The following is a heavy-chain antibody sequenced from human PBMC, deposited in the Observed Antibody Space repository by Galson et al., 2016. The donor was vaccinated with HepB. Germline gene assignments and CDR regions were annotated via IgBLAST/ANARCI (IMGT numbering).Heavy chain of an antibody. D-gene: IGHD2-15*01. CDR3: ARDYYGNSNFATGMDV. V-gene: IGHV3-30-3*01. CDR1: GFTFSNHV. Sequence: SLRLSCAASGFTFSNHVIHWVRQAPGKGLEWVAMISYDGSNKYHADSVKVRFTISRDNFKNTLYLQMNSLRPEDTAVYYCARDYYGNSNFATGMDVWGQGTTVTDAS. J-gene: IGHJ6*02. CDR2: ISYDGSNK.